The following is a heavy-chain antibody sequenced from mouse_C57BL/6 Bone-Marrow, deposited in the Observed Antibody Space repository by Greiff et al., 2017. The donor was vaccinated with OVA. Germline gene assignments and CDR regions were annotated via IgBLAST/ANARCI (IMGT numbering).Heavy chain of an antibody. CDR3: ARPTVVGYCDV. V-gene: IGHV5-6*01. CDR2: ISSGGSYT. CDR1: GFTFSSYG. Sequence: EVQLVESGGDLVKPGGSLKLSCAASGFTFSSYGMSWVRQTPDKRLEWVATISSGGSYTYYPDSVKGRFTISRDNAKNTLYLQMSSLKSEDTAMYYCARPTVVGYCDVWGTGTTVTVAS. D-gene: IGHD1-1*01. J-gene: IGHJ1*03.